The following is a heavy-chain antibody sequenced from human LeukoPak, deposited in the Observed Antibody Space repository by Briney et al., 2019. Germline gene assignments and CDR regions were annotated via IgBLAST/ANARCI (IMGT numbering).Heavy chain of an antibody. CDR3: ARDHSSAFGHYYYYGMDV. Sequence: GGSLRLSCAASGFTVSSNYMSWVRQAPGKGLEWVSVIYSGGSTYYAASVKGRFTISRHNSKNTLYLQMNSLRAEDTAVYYCARDHSSAFGHYYYYGMDVWGQGTTVTVSS. J-gene: IGHJ6*02. CDR1: GFTVSSNY. CDR2: IYSGGST. D-gene: IGHD3-10*01. V-gene: IGHV3-53*04.